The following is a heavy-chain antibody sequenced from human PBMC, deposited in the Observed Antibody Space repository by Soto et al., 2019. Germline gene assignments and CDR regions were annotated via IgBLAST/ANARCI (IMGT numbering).Heavy chain of an antibody. CDR1: GFTFSSYG. CDR3: AKDPHYYGSGSYGPFDP. V-gene: IGHV3-30*18. Sequence: GGSLRLSCAASGFTFSSYGMHWVRQAPGKGLEWVAVISYDGSNKYYADSVKGRFTISRDNSKNTLYLQMNSLRAEDTAVYYCAKDPHYYGSGSYGPFDPWGQGTLVTVSS. J-gene: IGHJ5*02. D-gene: IGHD3-10*01. CDR2: ISYDGSNK.